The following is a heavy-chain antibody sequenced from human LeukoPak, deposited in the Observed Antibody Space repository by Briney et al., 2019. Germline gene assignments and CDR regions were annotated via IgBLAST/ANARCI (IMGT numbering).Heavy chain of an antibody. J-gene: IGHJ4*02. CDR2: ISNXXXTK. CDR3: AKYLDGSGFVDY. Sequence: GGXXRLSCAASGFTFSXXXXXXVRQAPGXXXXXXAVISNXXXTKYYVXSXXXXXXISRDNSKNTLYLQMISLRAEDTAVYYCAKYLDGSGFVDYWGQGTLVTVSS. CDR1: GFTFSXXX. D-gene: IGHD6-19*01. V-gene: IGHV3-30*18.